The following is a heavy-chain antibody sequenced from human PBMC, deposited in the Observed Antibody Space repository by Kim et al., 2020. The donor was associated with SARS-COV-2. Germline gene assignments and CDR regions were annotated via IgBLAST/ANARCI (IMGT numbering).Heavy chain of an antibody. D-gene: IGHD6-19*01. J-gene: IGHJ4*02. CDR2: IYTSGST. CDR3: ARGPRVAGRGVYYFDY. Sequence: SETPSLTCTVSGGSISSYYWSWIRQPAGKGLEWIGRIYTSGSTNYNPSLKSRVTMSVDTSKNQFSLKLSSVTAADTAVYYCARGPRVAGRGVYYFDYWGQGTLVTVSS. V-gene: IGHV4-4*07. CDR1: GGSISSYY.